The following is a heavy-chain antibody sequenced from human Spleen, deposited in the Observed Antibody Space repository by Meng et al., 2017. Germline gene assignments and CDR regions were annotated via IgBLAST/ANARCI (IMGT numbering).Heavy chain of an antibody. V-gene: IGHV3-15*01. Sequence: EWVGRIKSKTDGETTDYAAPVTGRFTISRDESKNMLYLQMNSLKTEDTAVYYCTTTNRYWGQGTLVTVYS. J-gene: IGHJ4*02. CDR2: IKSKTDGETT. CDR3: TTTNRY.